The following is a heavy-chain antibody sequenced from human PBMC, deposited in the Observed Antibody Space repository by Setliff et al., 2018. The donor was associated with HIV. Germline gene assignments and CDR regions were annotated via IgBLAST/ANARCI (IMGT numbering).Heavy chain of an antibody. CDR3: ARGPPGSSIGWYVGY. CDR2: VFYTGSA. J-gene: IGHJ4*02. Sequence: SETLSLTCTVSGDSFSNYYWSWIRQPPGKGLEWIGYVFYTGSATYNPSLKSRVSISVDRSTNRFSLRLSSVIAADTAVYYCARGPPGSSIGWYVGYWGQGTLVTVSS. CDR1: GDSFSNYY. V-gene: IGHV4-59*12. D-gene: IGHD6-19*01.